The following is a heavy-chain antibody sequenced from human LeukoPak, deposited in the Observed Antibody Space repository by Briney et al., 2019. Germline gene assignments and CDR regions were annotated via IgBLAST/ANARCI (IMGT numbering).Heavy chain of an antibody. Sequence: ASVKVSCKASGYTFTSYGISWVRQAPGQGLEWMGIINLSNGFTNYAPEFKARVTMTGDTSTSTVFMELSSLRSDDTAVYYCAGLDGDYPDNWGQGTLLTVSS. CDR1: GYTFTSYG. CDR2: INLSNGFT. CDR3: AGLDGDYPDN. V-gene: IGHV1-18*01. J-gene: IGHJ4*02. D-gene: IGHD3-10*01.